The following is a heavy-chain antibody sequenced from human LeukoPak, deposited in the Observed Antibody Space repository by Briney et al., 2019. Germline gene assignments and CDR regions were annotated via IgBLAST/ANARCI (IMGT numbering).Heavy chain of an antibody. CDR2: ISYDGNNK. Sequence: GRSLRLSCAASGFTFSSYAMHWVRQAPGKGLEWLAVISYDGNNKYYADSVKGRFTISRDNSKNTLYLQMNSLRAEDTAVYYCATSLFGSAATATVDYWGQGTLVTVSS. CDR3: ATSLFGSAATATVDY. V-gene: IGHV3-30-3*01. CDR1: GFTFSSYA. D-gene: IGHD2-15*01. J-gene: IGHJ4*02.